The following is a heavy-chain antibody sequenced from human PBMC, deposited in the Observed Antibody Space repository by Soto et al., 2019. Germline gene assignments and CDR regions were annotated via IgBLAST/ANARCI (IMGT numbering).Heavy chain of an antibody. Sequence: SETLSLTCSVSTYSISSGFFWGWIRQPPGKGLEWIGSIFYTGDTYYNPSLKSRITMSVDTSRNQFSLKLTSLTAADTAVYYCARDTNSLDPWGQGILVTAPQ. V-gene: IGHV4-38-2*02. CDR1: TYSISSGFF. CDR3: ARDTNSLDP. CDR2: IFYTGDT. D-gene: IGHD1-1*01. J-gene: IGHJ5*02.